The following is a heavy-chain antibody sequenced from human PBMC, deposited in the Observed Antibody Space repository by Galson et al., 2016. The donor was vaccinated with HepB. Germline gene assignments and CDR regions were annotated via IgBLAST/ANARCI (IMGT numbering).Heavy chain of an antibody. CDR3: ARMHLALDY. CDR1: GDSVSSHSAA. V-gene: IGHV6-1*01. J-gene: IGHJ4*02. Sequence: CAISGDSVSSHSAAWNWIRQSPSRGLEWLGRTYYRSKYHNDYAVSMKSRITINPDTSKNQFSLQLNSVTPEDTAVYYCARMHLALDYWGQGTLVTVSS. CDR2: TYYRSKYHN.